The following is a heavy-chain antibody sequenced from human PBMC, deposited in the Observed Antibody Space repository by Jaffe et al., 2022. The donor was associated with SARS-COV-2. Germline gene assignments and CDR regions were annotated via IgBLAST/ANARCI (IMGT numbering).Heavy chain of an antibody. Sequence: QVQLQESGPGLVKPSETLSLTCTVSGGSISSYYWSWIRQPPGKGLEWIGYIYYSGSTNYNPSLKSRVTISVDTSKNQFSLKLSSVTAADTAVYYCARDNYGGYYYYGMDVWGQGTTVTVSS. D-gene: IGHD4-17*01. V-gene: IGHV4-59*08. CDR1: GGSISSYY. CDR2: IYYSGST. CDR3: ARDNYGGYYYYGMDV. J-gene: IGHJ6*02.